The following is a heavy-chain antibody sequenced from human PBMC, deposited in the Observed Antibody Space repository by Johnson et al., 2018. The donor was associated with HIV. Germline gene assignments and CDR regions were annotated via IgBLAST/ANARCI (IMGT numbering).Heavy chain of an antibody. CDR3: ARERRSTNTWYVRDAFDI. Sequence: VQLVESGGDLVQPGGSLRLSCAASGFTVSSNYMSWVRQAPGKGLEWVSVIYSGGSTYYADSVKGRFTISRDNAKKSLYVQMNSLRAEDTALYYCARERRSTNTWYVRDAFDIWGQGTMVTVSS. J-gene: IGHJ3*02. CDR1: GFTVSSNY. D-gene: IGHD2-2*01. CDR2: IYSGGST. V-gene: IGHV3-66*01.